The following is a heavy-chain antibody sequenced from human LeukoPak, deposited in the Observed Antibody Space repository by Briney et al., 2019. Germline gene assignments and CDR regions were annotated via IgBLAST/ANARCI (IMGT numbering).Heavy chain of an antibody. CDR3: ARVGRYYDSSGYYVYFDY. V-gene: IGHV4-4*07. CDR1: GGSISSYY. CDR2: IYTRGST. J-gene: IGHJ4*02. Sequence: SETLSLTCTVSGGSISSYYWSWIRQPAGKGLEWIGRIYTRGSTNYNPSLKSRVTMSVDTSKNQFSLKLSSVTAADTAVYYCARVGRYYDSSGYYVYFDYWGQGTLVTVSS. D-gene: IGHD3-22*01.